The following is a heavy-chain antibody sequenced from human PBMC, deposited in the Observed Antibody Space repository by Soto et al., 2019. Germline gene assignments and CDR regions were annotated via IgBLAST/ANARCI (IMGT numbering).Heavy chain of an antibody. D-gene: IGHD1-1*01. CDR2: IDPMFDTS. J-gene: IGHJ5*02. Sequence: QVRLEQSGAEVKKPGSSVRVSCQASGGALTSYPIHWVRQAPGPGLEWMGVIDPMFDTSNLAEKFKARVTFNADASTKTVYMDLTSLRSDDTAVYFCATYPRPYNWIDLWGQGTLLTVSS. CDR1: GGALTSYP. V-gene: IGHV1-69*01. CDR3: ATYPRPYNWIDL.